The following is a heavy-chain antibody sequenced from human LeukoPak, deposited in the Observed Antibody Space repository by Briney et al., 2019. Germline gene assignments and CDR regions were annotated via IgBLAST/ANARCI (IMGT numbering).Heavy chain of an antibody. CDR3: AKLAPISYSSSWYESGYYYYYMDV. CDR1: GFTFSSYA. Sequence: GGSLRLSCAASGFTFSSYAMSWVRQAPGKGLEWVSAISGSGGSTYYADSVEGRFTISRDNSKNTLYLQMNSLRAEDTAVYYCAKLAPISYSSSWYESGYYYYYMDVWGKGTTVTVSS. CDR2: ISGSGGST. V-gene: IGHV3-23*01. D-gene: IGHD6-13*01. J-gene: IGHJ6*03.